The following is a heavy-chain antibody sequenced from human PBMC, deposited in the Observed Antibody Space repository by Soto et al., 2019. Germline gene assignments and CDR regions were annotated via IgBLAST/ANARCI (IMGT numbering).Heavy chain of an antibody. CDR3: ARTTTPYCSGGSCLVRYYYGMDV. J-gene: IGHJ6*02. V-gene: IGHV1-69*02. CDR1: GGTFSSYT. Sequence: QVQLVQSGAEVKKPGSSVKVSCKASGGTFSSYTISWVRQAPGQGLEWMGRIIPILGIANYAQKFQGRVTITADKSTSTAYMELSSLRSEDTAVYYCARTTTPYCSGGSCLVRYYYGMDVWGQGTTVTVSS. CDR2: IIPILGIA. D-gene: IGHD2-15*01.